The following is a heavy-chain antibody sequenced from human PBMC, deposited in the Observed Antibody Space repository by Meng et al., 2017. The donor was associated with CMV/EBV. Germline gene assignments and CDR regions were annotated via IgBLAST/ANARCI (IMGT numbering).Heavy chain of an antibody. CDR1: GGSISSVDCY. Sequence: QVLLRQSRPRLLKPTQTLSPACTASGGSISSVDCYWSWSRQPPGKGLEWIGYIYYSGSTYYIPSLKSRVTISVDTSKNQFSLKLSSVTAADTAVYYCARAAPDYYDSSGPPDYWGQGTLVTVSS. V-gene: IGHV4-30-4*08. CDR2: IYYSGST. CDR3: ARAAPDYYDSSGPPDY. J-gene: IGHJ4*02. D-gene: IGHD3-22*01.